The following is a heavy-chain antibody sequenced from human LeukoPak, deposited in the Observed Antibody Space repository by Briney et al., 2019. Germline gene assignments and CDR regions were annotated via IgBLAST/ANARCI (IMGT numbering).Heavy chain of an antibody. J-gene: IGHJ4*02. D-gene: IGHD2-21*02. CDR2: INPNSGGT. CDR3: ARSANPATAFDY. V-gene: IGHV1-2*02. CDR1: GYTFTGYY. Sequence: ASVKVSCKASGYTFTGYYMHWVRQAPGQGLEWMRWINPNSGGTNYAQNFQGRVTMTRDTSISTAYMELSRLRSDDTAVYYCARSANPATAFDYWGQGTLVTVSS.